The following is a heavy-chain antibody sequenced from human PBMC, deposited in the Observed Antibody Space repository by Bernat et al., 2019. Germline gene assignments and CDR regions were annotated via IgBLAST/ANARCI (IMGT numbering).Heavy chain of an antibody. CDR2: IEEGGSEM. CDR1: GFPFSNYW. Sequence: EVQLVESGGGLVQPGGSLRLSCAVSGFPFSNYWMSWVRQAPVKGLEWVANIEEGGSEMDYLDSMKGRFTISRDNAKNSLYLQIKSLRAEDTAVYYCARDALRGYGMDVWGQGTTVTVSS. CDR3: ARDALRGYGMDV. J-gene: IGHJ6*02. V-gene: IGHV3-7*04.